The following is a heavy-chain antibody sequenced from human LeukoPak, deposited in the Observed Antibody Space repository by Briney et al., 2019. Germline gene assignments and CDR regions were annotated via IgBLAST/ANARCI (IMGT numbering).Heavy chain of an antibody. D-gene: IGHD6-19*01. J-gene: IGHJ4*02. CDR1: GYTFTGYY. V-gene: IGHV1-2*02. Sequence: ASVKVSCKASGYTFTGYYMHWVRQAPGQGLEWMGWINPNSGGTNYAQKFQGRVTMTRDTSICTAYMELSRLRSDDTAVYYCARDPLLSGWYYFDYWGQGTLVTVSS. CDR3: ARDPLLSGWYYFDY. CDR2: INPNSGGT.